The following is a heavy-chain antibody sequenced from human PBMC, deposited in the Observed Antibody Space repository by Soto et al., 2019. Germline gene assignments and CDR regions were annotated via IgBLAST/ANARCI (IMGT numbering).Heavy chain of an antibody. Sequence: QVQLVESGGGVVQPGRSLRLSCAASGFTFKNYHMHWVRQAPGKGLQWLAFISYDKNNKYYADSVKGRFTISRDNSKKPLYLQLNSLRPEDTAVYYCERDDYGVPDWGQGTLVTVSS. CDR2: ISYDKNNK. CDR1: GFTFKNYH. V-gene: IGHV3-30-3*01. CDR3: ERDDYGVPD. J-gene: IGHJ4*02. D-gene: IGHD4-17*01.